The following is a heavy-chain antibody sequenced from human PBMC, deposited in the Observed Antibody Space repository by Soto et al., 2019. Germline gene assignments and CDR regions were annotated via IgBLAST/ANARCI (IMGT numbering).Heavy chain of an antibody. D-gene: IGHD5-12*01. CDR2: IQQDGGDK. V-gene: IGHV3-7*01. J-gene: IGHJ4*02. CDR1: GLTFSNYW. Sequence: GSLRLSCAVSGLTFSNYWMSWVRQAPGKGLQWVANIQQDGGDKYYVDSVKGRFTISRDNAKSSLYLQMNSLRAEDTAVYYCARAERAYAYYFDYWGQGTLVTVSS. CDR3: ARAERAYAYYFDY.